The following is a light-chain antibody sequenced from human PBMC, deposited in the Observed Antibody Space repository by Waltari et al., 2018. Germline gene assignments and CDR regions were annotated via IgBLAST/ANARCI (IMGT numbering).Light chain of an antibody. CDR2: DGD. CDR1: ASDAGPYKL. CDR3: CSYVGGAKVT. J-gene: IGLJ2*01. V-gene: IGLV2-23*01. Sequence: QSALTQPASVSGSPGQSITFSCTGPASDAGPYKLVSWYQHHPGTAPKLSIYDGDKRPAGVSSRFSASKYGDTASLTISGLQSEDEADYYCCSYVGGAKVTFGGGTKVTVL.